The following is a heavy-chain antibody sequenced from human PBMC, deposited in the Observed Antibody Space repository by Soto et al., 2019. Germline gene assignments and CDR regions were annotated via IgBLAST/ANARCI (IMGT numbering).Heavy chain of an antibody. V-gene: IGHV4-30-4*01. CDR1: GGSISSGDCY. CDR2: IYYSGST. CDR3: ARHGAIYSNSWYDFDY. J-gene: IGHJ4*02. D-gene: IGHD6-13*01. Sequence: SETLSLTCTVSGGSISSGDCYWSWIRQPPGKGLEWIGYIYYSGSTYYNPSLKSRVTISVDTSKNQFSLRLTSVTAADTAVYYCARHGAIYSNSWYDFDYWGQGTLVTVSS.